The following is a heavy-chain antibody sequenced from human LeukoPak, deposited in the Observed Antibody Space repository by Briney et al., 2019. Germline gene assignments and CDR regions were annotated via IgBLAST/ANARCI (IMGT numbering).Heavy chain of an antibody. Sequence: GGSLRLSCAASGFTFGSYAMHWVRQAPGKGLEWVAVISHDGSNKYYADSVKGRFTISRDNSKNTLYLQMNSLRAEDTAVYYCARDGDTYYYDSSGYLYWGQGTLVTVSS. CDR3: ARDGDTYYYDSSGYLY. CDR1: GFTFGSYA. J-gene: IGHJ4*02. CDR2: ISHDGSNK. D-gene: IGHD3-22*01. V-gene: IGHV3-30-3*01.